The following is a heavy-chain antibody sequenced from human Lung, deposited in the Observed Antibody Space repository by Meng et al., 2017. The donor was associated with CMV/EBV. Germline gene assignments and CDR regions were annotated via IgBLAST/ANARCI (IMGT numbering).Heavy chain of an antibody. CDR1: GFTFSNAW. D-gene: IGHD1-26*01. CDR2: IKSKTDGGTT. Sequence: ESXKISXAASGFTFSNAWMSWVRQAPGTGLEWGGRIKSKTDGGTTDYAAPVKGRFTISRDDSKNTLYLQMNSLKTEDTAVYYCTTALATSYPDGMEFWGQGTXVTVSS. V-gene: IGHV3-15*01. CDR3: TTALATSYPDGMEF. J-gene: IGHJ6*02.